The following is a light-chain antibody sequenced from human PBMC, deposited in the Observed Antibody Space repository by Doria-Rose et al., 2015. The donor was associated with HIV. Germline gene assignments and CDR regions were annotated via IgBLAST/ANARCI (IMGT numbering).Light chain of an antibody. CDR2: DGS. J-gene: IGKJ1*01. CDR1: QSFSSTY. CDR3: HQYGTSWT. V-gene: IGKV3-20*01. Sequence: TQSPGTLSLSPGERATLSCRASQSFSSTYLAWYQQIPGQAPSLVIYDGSTSATGIPDRFSASGSGTDFTLTINRLEPEDFALYYCHQYGTSWTFGQGTKVEI.